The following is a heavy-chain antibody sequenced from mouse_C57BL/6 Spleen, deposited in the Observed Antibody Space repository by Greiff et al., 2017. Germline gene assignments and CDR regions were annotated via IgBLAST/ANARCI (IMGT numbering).Heavy chain of an antibody. D-gene: IGHD1-1*01. Sequence: QVQLQQPGAELVKPGASVKLSCKASGYTFTSYWMQWVKQRPGQGLEWIGEIDPSDSYTNYNQKFKGKATLTVDTSSSTAYMQLSSLTSEDSAVYYCARGNSFITFDYWGQGTTLTVSS. V-gene: IGHV1-50*01. CDR3: ARGNSFITFDY. CDR1: GYTFTSYW. J-gene: IGHJ2*01. CDR2: IDPSDSYT.